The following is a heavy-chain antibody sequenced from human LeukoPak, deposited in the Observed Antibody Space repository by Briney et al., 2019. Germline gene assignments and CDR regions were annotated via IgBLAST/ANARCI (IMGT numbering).Heavy chain of an antibody. D-gene: IGHD3-22*01. CDR3: ARDYDSSGYPTDY. CDR1: GYTFTSYG. Sequence: VASVKVSCKASGYTFTSYGISWVRQAPGQGLEWMGWISAYSGDTNYAEKFQGRATMTTDTSTSTAYMELRSLSSDDTAVYYCARDYDSSGYPTDYWGQGTLVTVSS. V-gene: IGHV1-18*01. CDR2: ISAYSGDT. J-gene: IGHJ4*02.